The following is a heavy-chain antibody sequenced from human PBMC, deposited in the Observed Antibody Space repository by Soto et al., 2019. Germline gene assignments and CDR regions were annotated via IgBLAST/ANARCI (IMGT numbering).Heavy chain of an antibody. Sequence: QITLKESGPTLVKPTQTLTLTCTFSGFSLTTDRVGVGWIRQPPGEALEWLAVIYWDDSKTYRPSLESRLTITEDTSKPQVALTLSTMASLDTATYYCEHAYGGRSLHSGQGTLVTVS. CDR1: GFSLTTDRVG. CDR3: EHAYGGRSLH. CDR2: IYWDDSK. J-gene: IGHJ4*02. V-gene: IGHV2-5*02. D-gene: IGHD1-26*01.